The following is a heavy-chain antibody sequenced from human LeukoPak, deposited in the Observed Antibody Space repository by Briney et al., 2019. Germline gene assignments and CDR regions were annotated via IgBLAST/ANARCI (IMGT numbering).Heavy chain of an antibody. J-gene: IGHJ5*02. CDR1: GGSFSGYY. CDR2: INHSGST. Sequence: PSETLSLTCAVYGGSFSGYYWSWIRQPPAKGLEWIGEINHSGSTNYNPSLKSRVTISVDTSKNQFSLKLSSVTAADTAVYYCARYVDTAMVTGAWFDPWGQGTLVTVSS. V-gene: IGHV4-34*01. D-gene: IGHD5-18*01. CDR3: ARYVDTAMVTGAWFDP.